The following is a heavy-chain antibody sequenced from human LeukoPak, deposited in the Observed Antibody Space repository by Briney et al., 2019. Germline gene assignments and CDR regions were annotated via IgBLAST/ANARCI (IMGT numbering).Heavy chain of an antibody. CDR2: IRYDGSNK. J-gene: IGHJ4*02. CDR3: ARDLNGGIAVAGRAFDY. V-gene: IGHV3-30*02. Sequence: PGGSLRLSCAASGFTFSSYGMHWVRQAPGKGLEWVAFIRYDGSNKYYADSVKGRFTISRDNSKNTLYLQMNSLRAEDTAVYYCARDLNGGIAVAGRAFDYWGQGTLVTVSS. CDR1: GFTFSSYG. D-gene: IGHD6-19*01.